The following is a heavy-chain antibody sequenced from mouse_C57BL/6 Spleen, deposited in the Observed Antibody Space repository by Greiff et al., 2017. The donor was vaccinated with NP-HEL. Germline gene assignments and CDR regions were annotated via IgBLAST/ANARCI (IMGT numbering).Heavy chain of an antibody. CDR2: IYPGDGDT. V-gene: IGHV1-82*01. J-gene: IGHJ2*01. CDR3: AREGDKGDY. Sequence: VKLMESGPELVKPGASVKISCKASGYAFSSSWMNWVKQRPGKGLEWIGRIYPGDGDTNYNGKFKGKATLTADKSSSTAYMQLSSLTSEDSAVYFCAREGDKGDYWGQGTTLTVSS. CDR1: GYAFSSSW.